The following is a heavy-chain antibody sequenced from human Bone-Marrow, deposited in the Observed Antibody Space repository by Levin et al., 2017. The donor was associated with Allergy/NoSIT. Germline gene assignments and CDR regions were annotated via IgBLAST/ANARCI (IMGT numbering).Heavy chain of an antibody. CDR1: GGTFTSYA. CDR3: ARGTWIEDDGAYFHS. J-gene: IGHJ4*02. Sequence: ASVKVSCKASGGTFTSYAITWVRQAPGQGFEWMGGIIPMFGTASYAQKFQDRVTFTADASTGTAYMDLSSLRSEDTAVYYCARGTWIEDDGAYFHSWGQGTLVTVSS. CDR2: IIPMFGTA. D-gene: IGHD5-12*01. V-gene: IGHV1-69*13.